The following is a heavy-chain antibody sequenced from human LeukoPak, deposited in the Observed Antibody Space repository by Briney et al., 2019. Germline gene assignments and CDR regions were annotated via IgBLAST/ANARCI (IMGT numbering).Heavy chain of an antibody. CDR1: GGTFSSYA. D-gene: IGHD3-10*01. CDR3: ARDIEWFGRNGTDAFDI. CDR2: IIPIFGTA. J-gene: IGHJ3*02. V-gene: IGHV1-69*06. Sequence: ASVKVSCKASGGTFSSYAISWVRQAPGQGLEWMGGIIPIFGTANYAQKFQGRVTITADKSTSTAYMELSSLRSEDTAVYYCARDIEWFGRNGTDAFDIWGQGTMVTVSS.